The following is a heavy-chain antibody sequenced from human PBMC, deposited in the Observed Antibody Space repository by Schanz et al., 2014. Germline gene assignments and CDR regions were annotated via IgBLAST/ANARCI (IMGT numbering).Heavy chain of an antibody. V-gene: IGHV3-33*01. CDR2: IWYDGSNK. J-gene: IGHJ5*02. Sequence: QVQLVESGGGVVQPGRSLRLSCAASGFTFSSYGMHWVRQAPGKGLEWVAIIWYDGSNKYYADSVKGRFTISRDNSKNTLFLQMSSLRAEDTAVYYCAREGTVIRGLSGWFDPWGQGTLVTVSS. CDR3: AREGTVIRGLSGWFDP. D-gene: IGHD3-10*01. CDR1: GFTFSSYG.